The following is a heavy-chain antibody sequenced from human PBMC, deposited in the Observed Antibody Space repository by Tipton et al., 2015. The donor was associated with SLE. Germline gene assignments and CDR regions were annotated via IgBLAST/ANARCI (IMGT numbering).Heavy chain of an antibody. Sequence: TLSLTCTVSGGSISSASYYWNWIRQPAGKGLEWIGRIFTSGYTDYNPSLNSRVTISVDAPKNQFSLRMASVPAADTAVYYCARELDAFDNWGQGTMVTVSS. CDR3: ARELDAFDN. J-gene: IGHJ3*02. V-gene: IGHV4-61*02. CDR2: IFTSGYT. CDR1: GGSISSASYY.